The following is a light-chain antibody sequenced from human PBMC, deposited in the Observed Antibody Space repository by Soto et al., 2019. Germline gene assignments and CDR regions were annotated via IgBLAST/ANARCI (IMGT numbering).Light chain of an antibody. Sequence: EIVLTQSPATLSLSPGERATLSCRASQSVGSLLAWYQQKPGQSPRLLIHDASNRATGTPARFSGSGSGTDFTLTISRLEPEDFAFYYCQQSASWPPSTYGQGTRLE. CDR1: QSVGSL. CDR3: QQSASWPPST. CDR2: DAS. V-gene: IGKV3-11*01. J-gene: IGKJ5*01.